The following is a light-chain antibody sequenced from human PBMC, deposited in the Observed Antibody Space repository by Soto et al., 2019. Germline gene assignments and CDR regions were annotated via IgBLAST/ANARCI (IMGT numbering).Light chain of an antibody. CDR3: QQLNSYPLT. Sequence: DIQMTQSPSTLSASVEDRVTITCRASQSIGDLLAWYQQKPGEAPKLLIYKASYLESGVPSRFSGSGSGTEFTLTINSLQPEDFASYVCQQLNSYPLTFGQGTKVDIK. CDR2: KAS. CDR1: QSIGDL. J-gene: IGKJ1*01. V-gene: IGKV1-5*03.